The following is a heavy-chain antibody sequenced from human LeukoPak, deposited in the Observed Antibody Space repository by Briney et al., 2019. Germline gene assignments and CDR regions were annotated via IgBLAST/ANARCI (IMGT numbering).Heavy chain of an antibody. J-gene: IGHJ1*01. D-gene: IGHD4-11*01. CDR2: INPSGGST. CDR1: GYTFTSYY. CDR3: ASLSYSNYAGFQH. V-gene: IGHV1-46*03. Sequence: ASVKVSCKASGYTFTSYYMHWVRQAPGQGLEWMGIINPSGGSTSYAQKFQGRVTMTRDTSTSTVYMELSSLRSEDTAVYYCASLSYSNYAGFQHTGQGTLVTVSP.